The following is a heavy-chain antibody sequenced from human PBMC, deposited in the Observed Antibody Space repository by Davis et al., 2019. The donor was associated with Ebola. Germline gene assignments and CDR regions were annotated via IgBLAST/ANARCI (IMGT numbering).Heavy chain of an antibody. CDR2: IYYSGSI. V-gene: IGHV4-39*01. Sequence: SETLSLTCTVSGGSISSSSYYWGWIRQPPGKGLAWIGSIYYSGSIYYNPSLKSRVTISVDTSKNQFSLKLSSVTAADTAVYYCARHFARGAYCGGDCYSDAFDIWGQGTMVTVSS. J-gene: IGHJ3*02. CDR3: ARHFARGAYCGGDCYSDAFDI. D-gene: IGHD2-21*01. CDR1: GGSISSSSYY.